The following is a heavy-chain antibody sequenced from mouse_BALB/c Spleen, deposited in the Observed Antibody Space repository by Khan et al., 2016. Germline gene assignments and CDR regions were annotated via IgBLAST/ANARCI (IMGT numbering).Heavy chain of an antibody. CDR3: AISELYRYDDAMYY. D-gene: IGHD2-14*01. CDR2: IHYSGNT. CDR1: GYSITSGYS. Sequence: EVQLQESGPDLVKPSQSLSLTCTVCGYSITSGYSWQWIRQFPGNKLEWMGYIHYSGNTNYNPSLNSRISITRDTSKNQFFLQLNSVTTEVTATDFWAISELYRYDDAMYYWGQAMSVTVSS. J-gene: IGHJ4*01. V-gene: IGHV3-1*02.